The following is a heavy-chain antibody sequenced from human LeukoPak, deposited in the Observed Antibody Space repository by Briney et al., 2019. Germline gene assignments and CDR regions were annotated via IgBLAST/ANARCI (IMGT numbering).Heavy chain of an antibody. J-gene: IGHJ4*02. CDR3: ARSAYYYGSGSADY. Sequence: SETLSLTCAVYGWSFSGYYWSWIRQPPGKGLEWIGGINHSGSTNYNPSLKSRVTISVDTSKNQFSLKLSSVTAADTAVYYCARSAYYYGSGSADYWGQGTLVTVSS. V-gene: IGHV4-34*01. CDR2: INHSGST. D-gene: IGHD3-10*01. CDR1: GWSFSGYY.